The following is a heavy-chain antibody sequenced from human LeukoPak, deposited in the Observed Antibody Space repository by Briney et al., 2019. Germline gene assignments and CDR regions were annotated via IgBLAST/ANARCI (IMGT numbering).Heavy chain of an antibody. D-gene: IGHD6-6*01. CDR2: IYSNTSA. Sequence: GGSLRLSCAASGFTISYNYMSWVRQAPGKGPQWVSVIYSNTSAYYADSVKGRFTISRHNSKNTLYLQMTSLRAEDTAVYYCARDIPVDSRSSVPKPVRDSWGQGTLVTVSS. CDR3: ARDIPVDSRSSVPKPVRDS. CDR1: GFTISYNY. J-gene: IGHJ5*02. V-gene: IGHV3-53*04.